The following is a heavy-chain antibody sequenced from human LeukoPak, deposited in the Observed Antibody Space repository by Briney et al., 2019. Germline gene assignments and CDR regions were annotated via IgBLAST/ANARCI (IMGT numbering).Heavy chain of an antibody. CDR3: VKTARLADY. J-gene: IGHJ4*02. CDR2: ISQSGGVV. Sequence: GGSLRLSCAASGFTFSDYYMNWIRRTPGKGLEWISYISQSGGVVKYADSVEGRFTISRDNAKKSVNLEMNNLRVEDTAVYYCVKTARLADYWGQGTLVTVSS. CDR1: GFTFSDYY. V-gene: IGHV3-11*04. D-gene: IGHD6-6*01.